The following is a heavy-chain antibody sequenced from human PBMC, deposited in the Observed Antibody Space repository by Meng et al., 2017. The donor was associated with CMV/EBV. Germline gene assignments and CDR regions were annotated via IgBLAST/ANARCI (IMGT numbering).Heavy chain of an antibody. CDR2: IYYSGST. Sequence: LRLSCAVYGGSFSGYYWSWIRQPPGKGLEWIGYIYYSGSTYYNPSLKSRVTISVDTSKNQFSLKLSSVTAADTAVYYCAREAGPYCSSTSCYTYVDYWGQGTLVTVSS. CDR3: AREAGPYCSSTSCYTYVDY. D-gene: IGHD2-2*02. CDR1: GGSFSGYY. J-gene: IGHJ4*02. V-gene: IGHV4-30-4*08.